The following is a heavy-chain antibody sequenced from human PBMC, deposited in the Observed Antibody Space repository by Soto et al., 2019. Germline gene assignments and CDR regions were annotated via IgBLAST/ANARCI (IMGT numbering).Heavy chain of an antibody. Sequence: QVHLVESGGGVVQPGKSLRLSCTASGLTFSSYAVHWVRQAPGKGLEWVSVISGDGGYKYFAESVRGRFLISRDDSKKTVFLQMKSLRHDATAVYFCARRLTSTVSALGFWGQGTMVTFAS. D-gene: IGHD2-21*02. V-gene: IGHV3-30-3*01. CDR2: ISGDGGYK. CDR3: ARRLTSTVSALGF. CDR1: GLTFSSYA. J-gene: IGHJ1*01.